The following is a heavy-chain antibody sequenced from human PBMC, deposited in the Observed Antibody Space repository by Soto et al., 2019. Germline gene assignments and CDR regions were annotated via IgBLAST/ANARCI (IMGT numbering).Heavy chain of an antibody. Sequence: EVQLLESGGGLVQPGRSLRLSCVASGFTFSNYAMSWVRQAPGQGLDWVSDISGSGGTTYYADTVKGRFTISRDNSNTPLFLQMNSLRAEDAAVYYCATFFFETGSNCGWPWSFHYWGQGTLVTVSS. CDR1: GFTFSNYA. J-gene: IGHJ4*02. V-gene: IGHV3-23*01. D-gene: IGHD3-3*01. CDR3: ATFFFETGSNCGWPWSFHY. CDR2: ISGSGGTT.